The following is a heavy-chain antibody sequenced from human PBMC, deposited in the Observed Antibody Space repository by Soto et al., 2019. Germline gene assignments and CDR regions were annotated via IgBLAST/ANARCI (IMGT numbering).Heavy chain of an antibody. Sequence: PSETLSLTCTVSGGSISSGGYYWSWIRQHPGKGLEWIGYIYYSGSTYYNPSLKSRVTISVDTSKNQFSLKLSSVTAADTAVYYCARDGSEGARFRAKGVYYCYGMDVWGQGTTVTVSS. J-gene: IGHJ6*02. V-gene: IGHV4-31*03. CDR3: ARDGSEGARFRAKGVYYCYGMDV. D-gene: IGHD3-10*01. CDR2: IYYSGST. CDR1: GGSISSGGYY.